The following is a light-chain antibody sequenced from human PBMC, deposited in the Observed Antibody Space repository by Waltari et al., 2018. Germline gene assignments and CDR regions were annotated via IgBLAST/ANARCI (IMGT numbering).Light chain of an antibody. CDR2: GAS. CDR1: QSVTSNY. V-gene: IGKV3-20*01. J-gene: IGKJ2*01. Sequence: EIVLTQSPGTLSLSPGERATLSCRASQSVTSNYIAWYQRKHGQAPRLLIYGASSGATGIPDRFSGSGSGTDFTLTISRLEPEDFAVYYCQQYGSSPQTFGQGTKLEIK. CDR3: QQYGSSPQT.